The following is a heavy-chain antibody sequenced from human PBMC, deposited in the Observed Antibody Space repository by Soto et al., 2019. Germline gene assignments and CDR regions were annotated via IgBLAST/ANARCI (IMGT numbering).Heavy chain of an antibody. V-gene: IGHV4-4*07. D-gene: IGHD3-9*01. CDR3: ARDRDDILTGYHYFDY. CDR2: IYTSGST. J-gene: IGHJ4*02. Sequence: ETLSLTCTVSGGSISSYYWSWIRQPAGKGLEWIGRIYTSGSTNYNPSLKSRVTMSVDTSKNQFSLKLSSVTAADTAVYYCARDRDDILTGYHYFDYWGQGTLVTVSS. CDR1: GGSISSYY.